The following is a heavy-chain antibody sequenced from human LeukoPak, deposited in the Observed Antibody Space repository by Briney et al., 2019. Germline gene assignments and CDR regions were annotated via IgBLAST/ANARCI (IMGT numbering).Heavy chain of an antibody. CDR1: GGSISSGDYY. D-gene: IGHD2-2*01. Sequence: SQTLSLTCTVSGGSISSGDYYWSWIRQPPGKGLEWIGYIYYSGSTYYNPSLKSRVTISVDTSKNQFSLKLSSVTAADTAVYYCARSVRRSSKAFDIWGQGTMVTVSS. V-gene: IGHV4-30-4*08. CDR3: ARSVRRSSKAFDI. CDR2: IYYSGST. J-gene: IGHJ3*02.